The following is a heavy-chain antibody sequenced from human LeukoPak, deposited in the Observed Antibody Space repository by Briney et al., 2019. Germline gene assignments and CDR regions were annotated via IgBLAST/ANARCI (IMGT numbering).Heavy chain of an antibody. CDR3: AREITMIVVAMGH. D-gene: IGHD3-22*01. J-gene: IGHJ4*02. Sequence: GASVKVSCKASGYTFTGYYMHWVRQAPGQGLEWMGWINPNSGGTNYAQKFQGRVTMTRDTSISTAYIELSRLRSDDTAVYYCAREITMIVVAMGHWGQGTLVTVSS. CDR2: INPNSGGT. CDR1: GYTFTGYY. V-gene: IGHV1-2*02.